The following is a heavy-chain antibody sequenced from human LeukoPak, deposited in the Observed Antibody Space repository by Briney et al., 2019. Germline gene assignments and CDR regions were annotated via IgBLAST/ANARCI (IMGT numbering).Heavy chain of an antibody. V-gene: IGHV1-8*01. D-gene: IGHD2-15*01. Sequence: ASVKVSCKASGYTFTSYDINLVRQATGQGLEWMGWMNPNSTNTGYAQKFQGRVTMTRNTSISTAYMELNSLTSDDTAVYFCARGSWRDCSGGSCSHYFEYWGQGTLVTVSS. CDR3: ARGSWRDCSGGSCSHYFEY. J-gene: IGHJ4*02. CDR1: GYTFTSYD. CDR2: MNPNSTNT.